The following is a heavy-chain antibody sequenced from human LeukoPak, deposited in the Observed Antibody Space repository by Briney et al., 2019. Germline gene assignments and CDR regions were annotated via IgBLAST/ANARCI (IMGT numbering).Heavy chain of an antibody. CDR3: ARGHYDSGGYNDY. J-gene: IGHJ4*02. Sequence: SETLSLTCTVSGGSISSYYWSWIRQPPGKGLEWIGYIYYSGSTNYNPSLKSRVTISVDTSKNQFSPKLSSVTAADTAVYYCARGHYDSGGYNDYWGQGTLVTVSS. CDR2: IYYSGST. CDR1: GGSISSYY. V-gene: IGHV4-59*01. D-gene: IGHD3-22*01.